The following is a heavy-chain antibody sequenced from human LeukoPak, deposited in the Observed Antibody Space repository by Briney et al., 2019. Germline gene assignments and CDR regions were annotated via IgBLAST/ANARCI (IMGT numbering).Heavy chain of an antibody. CDR1: GFTFSSYS. J-gene: IGHJ3*02. CDR3: AKALRDAFDI. V-gene: IGHV3-23*01. CDR2: ISGSGGST. Sequence: GGSLTLSCAASGFTFSSYSMNWVRQAPGKGLEWVSAISGSGGSTYYADSVKGRFTISRDDSKNTLYLQMNSLRAEDTAVYYCAKALRDAFDIWGQGTMVTVSS.